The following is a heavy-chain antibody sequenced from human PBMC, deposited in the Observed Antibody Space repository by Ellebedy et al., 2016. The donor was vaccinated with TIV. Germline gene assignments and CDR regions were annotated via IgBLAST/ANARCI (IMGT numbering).Heavy chain of an antibody. V-gene: IGHV4-4*07. CDR3: ARVGCSRSNCYPGAFDP. CDR1: GASISSYY. Sequence: MPSETLSLTCTVSGASISSYYWGWIRQPAGKGLEWIGRIYFSGSVDYNPSLKSRVTMSLDTPKNQFSLKLSSVTAADTAIYYCARVGCSRSNCYPGAFDPWGQGALVTVSS. D-gene: IGHD2-2*01. CDR2: IYFSGSV. J-gene: IGHJ5*02.